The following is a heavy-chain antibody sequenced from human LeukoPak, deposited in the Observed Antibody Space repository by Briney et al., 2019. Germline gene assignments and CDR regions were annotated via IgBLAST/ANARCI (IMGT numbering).Heavy chain of an antibody. Sequence: GGSLRLSCAASGFTFSSYAMSWVRQAPGKGLEWVSAISGSGGSTYYADSVKGRFTISRDNFTNTLYLQMNSLRAEDTAVYYCAKDLLETAMVTLFDYWGQGTLVTVSA. CDR1: GFTFSSYA. J-gene: IGHJ4*02. V-gene: IGHV3-23*01. D-gene: IGHD5-18*01. CDR2: ISGSGGST. CDR3: AKDLLETAMVTLFDY.